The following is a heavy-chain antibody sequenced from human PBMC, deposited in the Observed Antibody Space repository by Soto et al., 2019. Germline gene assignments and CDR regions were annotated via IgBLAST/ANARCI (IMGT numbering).Heavy chain of an antibody. CDR2: VNHSGST. J-gene: IGHJ6*03. V-gene: IGHV4-34*01. D-gene: IGHD3-16*02. CDR3: ARLRRALGRVVATILHYYYNMDV. CDR1: CGSFSDYY. Sequence: QVELPLWGAGLFKPSETLSLTCAVNCGSFSDYYWSWIRQPPGKALEWIGEVNHSGSTNYNPSLKSRVTVSVETSKDQFSLQFSSVTAAETAVYYCARLRRALGRVVATILHYYYNMDVCGKGSTVTVSS.